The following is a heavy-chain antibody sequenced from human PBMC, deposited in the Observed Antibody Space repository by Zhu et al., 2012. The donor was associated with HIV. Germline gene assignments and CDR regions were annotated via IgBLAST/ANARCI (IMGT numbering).Heavy chain of an antibody. CDR2: SKSDGSSA. Sequence: VQLVESGGGLVQPGGSLRLSCAASGFTFSSYWIHWVRQVPGKGLVWVSRSKSDGSSASYADSVKGRFTISRDNAKDTLYLQMNSLRAEDTAVYYCARLYYYGSGEIYYFDYWGQGTLVTVSS. CDR3: ARLYYYGSGEIYYFDY. D-gene: IGHD3-10*01. CDR1: GFTFSSYW. V-gene: IGHV3-74*01. J-gene: IGHJ4*02.